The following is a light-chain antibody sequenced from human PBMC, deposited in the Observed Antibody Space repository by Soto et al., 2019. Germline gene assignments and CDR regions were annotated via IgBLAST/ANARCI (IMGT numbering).Light chain of an antibody. CDR2: GAF. V-gene: IGKV3-20*01. Sequence: EIVLTQSPGTLSLSPGERATLSCRASQSVSSSYLAWYQQKPGQAPSLLIYGAFSKATGSPYRFIGSGSRTDITLTISRLEPEGFAVYYCQQYGSPPPITFGQATRLAIK. J-gene: IGKJ5*01. CDR3: QQYGSPPPIT. CDR1: QSVSSSY.